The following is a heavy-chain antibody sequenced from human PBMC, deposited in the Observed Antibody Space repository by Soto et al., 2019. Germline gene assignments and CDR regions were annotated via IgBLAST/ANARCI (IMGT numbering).Heavy chain of an antibody. CDR2: IFYSGDT. V-gene: IGHV4-30-4*01. CDR1: GASVNTGDYY. CDR3: VGTGTTDDF. Sequence: VQLQGSGPGLVKPSQTLSLTCTVSGASVNTGDYYWSYFRQSPGKGLEWLGYIFYSGDTYYNPSLKSRATISLNTSRNQISLTLTSVTDADTAVYFCVGTGTTDDFWGQGTLVTVSS. J-gene: IGHJ1*01. D-gene: IGHD1-7*01.